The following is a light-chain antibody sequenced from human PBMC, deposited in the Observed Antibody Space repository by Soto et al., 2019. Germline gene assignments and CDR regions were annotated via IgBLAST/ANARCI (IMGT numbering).Light chain of an antibody. CDR1: QSVYSY. CDR3: QQRSNWPRLT. V-gene: IGKV3-11*01. CDR2: DAS. Sequence: EIVLTQSPATLSLSPGERATLSCRASQSVYSYLAWYQQKPGQAPRLLIYDASNRATGIPARFSGSGSGTDFTLTISSLEPKDFAGYYCQQRSNWPRLTFGGGTKVEIK. J-gene: IGKJ4*01.